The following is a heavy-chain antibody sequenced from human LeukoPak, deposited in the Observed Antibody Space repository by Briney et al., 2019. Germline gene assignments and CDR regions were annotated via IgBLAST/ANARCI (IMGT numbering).Heavy chain of an antibody. J-gene: IGHJ3*02. D-gene: IGHD3-22*01. CDR3: ARGLFLSGYLDAFDI. CDR1: GFTFSTSW. Sequence: PGGSLRLSCAASGFTFSTSWMNWVRQAPGKGLEWVASINEDGSEKYYVDSVKGRLTVSRDNAKNSLYLQMNSLRVEDTAMYYCARGLFLSGYLDAFDIWGQGTVVTVSS. V-gene: IGHV3-7*03. CDR2: INEDGSEK.